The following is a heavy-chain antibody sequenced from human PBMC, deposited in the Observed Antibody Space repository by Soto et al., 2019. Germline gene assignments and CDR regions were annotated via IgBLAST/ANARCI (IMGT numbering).Heavy chain of an antibody. V-gene: IGHV4-39*01. Sequence: QLQLQESGPGLVKPSETLSLTCTVSGGSISSSSYYWGWIRQPPGKGLEWIGSIYYSWSTYYNPSLKSRVPISVDTSKHQFSLKLSSVTAADTAVYYCARNIYYYGSGSYYPDGFDPWGQGTLVTVSS. J-gene: IGHJ5*02. CDR2: IYYSWST. CDR3: ARNIYYYGSGSYYPDGFDP. CDR1: GGSISSSSYY. D-gene: IGHD3-10*01.